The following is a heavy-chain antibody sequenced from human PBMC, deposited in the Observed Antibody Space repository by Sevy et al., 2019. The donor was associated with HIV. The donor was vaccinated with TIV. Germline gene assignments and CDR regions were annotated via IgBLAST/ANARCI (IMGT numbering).Heavy chain of an antibody. V-gene: IGHV1-18*01. J-gene: IGHJ6*02. D-gene: IGHD2-2*02. CDR2: MSAYNGNT. Sequence: ASVKVSCKASGYTFTSYGISWVRQAPGQGLEWMGWMSAYNGNTNYAQKLQGRVTMTTDTSTSTAYMELRSLRSDDTAVYYCARVPYCSSTSCYIYGMDVWGQGTTVTVSS. CDR3: ARVPYCSSTSCYIYGMDV. CDR1: GYTFTSYG.